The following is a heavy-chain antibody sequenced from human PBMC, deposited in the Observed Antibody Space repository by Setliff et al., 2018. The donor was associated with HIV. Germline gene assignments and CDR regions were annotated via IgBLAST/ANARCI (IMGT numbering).Heavy chain of an antibody. D-gene: IGHD3-10*01. CDR2: IIPHFDAP. Sequence: VASVKVSCKASGGSFTSSAISWVRQARGQGLEWVGAIIPHFDAPQYAQKFQGRVTITADQSTSTAYMELSGLTSEDTAAYYCVSRSRHMVRGYYFDYWGQGALVTVSS. CDR1: GGSFTSSA. V-gene: IGHV1-69*13. CDR3: VSRSRHMVRGYYFDY. J-gene: IGHJ4*02.